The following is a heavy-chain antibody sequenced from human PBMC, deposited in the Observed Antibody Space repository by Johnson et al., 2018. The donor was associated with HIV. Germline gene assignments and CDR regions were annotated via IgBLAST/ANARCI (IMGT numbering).Heavy chain of an antibody. J-gene: IGHJ3*02. CDR2: ISYDGSNK. CDR3: GRDPSTPDPIVAVGTTFDI. Sequence: QVQLVESGGGVVQPGRSLRLSCAASGFTFSSYAMHWVRQAPGKGLEWVAVISYDGSNKYYADSVKGRFTISRDNSKNTLYRQMNSLRGEDTAVYSCGRDPSTPDPIVAVGTTFDIWGKGTMVIVTS. CDR1: GFTFSSYA. D-gene: IGHD3-22*01. V-gene: IGHV3-30-3*01.